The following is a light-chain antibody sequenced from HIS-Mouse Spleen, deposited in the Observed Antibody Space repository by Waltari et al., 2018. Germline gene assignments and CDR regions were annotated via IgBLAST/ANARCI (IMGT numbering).Light chain of an antibody. V-gene: IGKV3-11*01. Sequence: EIVLTQSPATLSLSPGERATLSCRASQSVSSYLAWYQQKPGQAPRLLIYDASNRATGIPARFSGSGYGTAFTLTISSLEPEDFAVYYCQQRSNWPWTFGQGTKVEIK. J-gene: IGKJ1*01. CDR1: QSVSSY. CDR2: DAS. CDR3: QQRSNWPWT.